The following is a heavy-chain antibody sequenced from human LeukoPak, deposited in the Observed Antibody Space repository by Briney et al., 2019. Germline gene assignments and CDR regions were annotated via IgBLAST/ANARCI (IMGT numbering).Heavy chain of an antibody. D-gene: IGHD6-13*01. V-gene: IGHV4-39*07. J-gene: IGHJ4*02. CDR2: IYDSGSA. CDR3: ARGSDTAAGLY. CDR1: GGSISSSTYY. Sequence: SETLSLTCTVSGGSISSSTYYWGWIRHPPGKGLEWIGSIYDSGSAFYNPSLKSRVSISVDSSKNQFSLKVSSVTAADTAVYYCARGSDTAAGLYWGQGTLVTVSS.